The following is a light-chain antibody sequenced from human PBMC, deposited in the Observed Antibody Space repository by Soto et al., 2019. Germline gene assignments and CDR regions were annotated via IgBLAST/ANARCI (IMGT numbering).Light chain of an antibody. V-gene: IGLV2-14*03. CDR2: EVS. J-gene: IGLJ7*01. CDR1: SGDIGLYNY. Sequence: QSVLTQPASVSGSPGQSITISCTGTSGDIGLYNYVSWYQRHPGKAPKLVIYEVSHRPSGISNRFSGSKSGNTASLTISGLQAEDEADYFCDSYTSRSTVVFGGGTQLTVL. CDR3: DSYTSRSTVV.